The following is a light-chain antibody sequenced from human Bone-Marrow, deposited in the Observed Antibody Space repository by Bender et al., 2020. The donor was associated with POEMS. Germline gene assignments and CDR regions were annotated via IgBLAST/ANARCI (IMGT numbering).Light chain of an antibody. CDR2: DDS. CDR3: QSYEKSRGIV. V-gene: IGLV3-21*02. J-gene: IGLJ2*01. Sequence: SYVLTQPPSVSVAPGQMATLTCGGRNIGSISVHWYRQRPGQAPVLVVYDDSDRPSGVPDRFSASKSGTSASLVITGLQVEDEADYYCQSYEKSRGIVFGGGTRLTVL. CDR1: NIGSIS.